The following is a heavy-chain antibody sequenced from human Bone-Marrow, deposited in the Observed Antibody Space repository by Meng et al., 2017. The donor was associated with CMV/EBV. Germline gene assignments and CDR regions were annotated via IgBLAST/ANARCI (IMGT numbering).Heavy chain of an antibody. CDR2: IIPILGIA. Sequence: SVKVSCKASGGTFSSYAISWVRQASGQGLEWMGGIIPILGIANYAQKFQGRVTITADKSTSTAYMELSSLRSEDTAVYYCARGMRRAARFTGWFDPWGQGTLVTVSS. D-gene: IGHD6-6*01. CDR1: GGTFSSYA. V-gene: IGHV1-69*10. J-gene: IGHJ5*02. CDR3: ARGMRRAARFTGWFDP.